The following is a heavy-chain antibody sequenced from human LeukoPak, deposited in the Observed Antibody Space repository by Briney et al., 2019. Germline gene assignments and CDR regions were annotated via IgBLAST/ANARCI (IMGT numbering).Heavy chain of an antibody. CDR2: IYTSGTT. CDR3: ARVEGGTYFDYYYMDV. D-gene: IGHD3-16*01. V-gene: IGHV4-61*09. Sequence: SETLSLTCTVSGGSISSGSYYWTWIRQPAGRGLEWIGHIYTSGTTNYNPSLKSRVTISVYTSKKQFSLKLSSVTAADTAVYYCARVEGGTYFDYYYMDVWGKGTTVTVSS. J-gene: IGHJ6*03. CDR1: GGSISSGSYY.